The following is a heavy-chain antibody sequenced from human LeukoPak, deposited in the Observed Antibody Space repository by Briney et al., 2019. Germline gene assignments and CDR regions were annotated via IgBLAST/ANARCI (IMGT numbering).Heavy chain of an antibody. CDR1: GGSISSDIYN. J-gene: IGHJ4*02. CDR2: IDYSGST. CDR3: VRAVSGKPGY. Sequence: PSQTLSLTCTVSGGSISSDIYNWTWIRQHPGKGLEWIGYIDYSGSTYYNPSLKSRVTISIDTSKNQFSLKLSSVTAADTAVYYCVRAVSGKPGYWGQGTLVTVPS. V-gene: IGHV4-31*03. D-gene: IGHD3-16*01.